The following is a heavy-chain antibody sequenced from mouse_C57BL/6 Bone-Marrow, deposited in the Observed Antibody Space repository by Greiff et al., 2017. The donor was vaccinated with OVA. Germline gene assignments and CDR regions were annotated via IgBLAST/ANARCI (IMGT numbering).Heavy chain of an antibody. CDR2: INYDGSST. CDR1: GFTFSDYY. V-gene: IGHV5-16*01. CDR3: ARDYDVGNWYFDV. D-gene: IGHD2-12*01. J-gene: IGHJ1*03. Sequence: EVMLVASEGGLVQPGSSMKLSCTASGFTFSDYYMAWVRQVPEKGLEWVANINYDGSSTYYLDSLKSRFIISRDNAKNILYLQMSSLKSEDTATYYCARDYDVGNWYFDVWGTGTTVTVSS.